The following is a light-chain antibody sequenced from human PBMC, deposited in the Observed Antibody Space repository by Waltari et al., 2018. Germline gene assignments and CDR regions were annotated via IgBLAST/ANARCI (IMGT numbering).Light chain of an antibody. CDR2: GAS. J-gene: IGKJ4*01. CDR3: QQYDGIVLT. V-gene: IGKV3-20*01. CDR1: QSVSSIS. Sequence: EIVLTQSPGTLSLSPGERATLSCRASQSVSSISLTWYQQKPGQAPRLLIYGASTRATGIADRFSGSESGTDFTLTISRLEPEDFAVYYCQQYDGIVLTFGGGTKVEI.